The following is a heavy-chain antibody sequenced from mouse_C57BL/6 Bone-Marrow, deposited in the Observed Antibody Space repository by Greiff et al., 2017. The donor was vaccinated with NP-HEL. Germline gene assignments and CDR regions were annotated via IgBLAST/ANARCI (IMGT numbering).Heavy chain of an antibody. CDR1: GYAFTNYL. V-gene: IGHV1-54*01. D-gene: IGHD1-1*01. CDR2: INPGSGGT. J-gene: IGHJ4*01. CDR3: ARGHYGSSLYYAMDY. Sequence: LQESGAELVRPGTSVKVSCKASGYAFTNYLIEWVKQRPGQGLEWIGVINPGSGGTNYNEKFKGKATLTADKSSSTAYMQLSSLTSEDSAVYFCARGHYGSSLYYAMDYWGQGTSVTVSS.